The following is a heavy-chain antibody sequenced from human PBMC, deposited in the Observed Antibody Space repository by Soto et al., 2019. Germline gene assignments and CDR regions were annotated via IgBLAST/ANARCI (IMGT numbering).Heavy chain of an antibody. Sequence: QLQLQESGSGLVKPSQTLSLTCAVSGGSISSGGYSWTWIRQPPGKGLEWSGYTYHSGTTYYSPSLKSRVTISVDRSKNQFSLKLTSVTAADTAVYYCARAHYGDYGYGMDVWGQGTPVTVSS. J-gene: IGHJ6*02. CDR2: TYHSGTT. D-gene: IGHD4-17*01. CDR1: GGSISSGGYS. V-gene: IGHV4-30-2*01. CDR3: ARAHYGDYGYGMDV.